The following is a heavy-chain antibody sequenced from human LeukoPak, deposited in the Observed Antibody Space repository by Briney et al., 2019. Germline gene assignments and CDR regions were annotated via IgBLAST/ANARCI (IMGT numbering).Heavy chain of an antibody. CDR3: ARTKGIAAAGTINWFDP. D-gene: IGHD6-13*01. V-gene: IGHV1-8*01. CDR2: MNPNSGNT. J-gene: IGHJ5*02. Sequence: ASVKVSCKASGYTFTSYDINCVRQATGQGLEWMGWMNPNSGNTGYAQKFQGRVTMTRNTSISTAYMELSSLRSEDTAVYYCARTKGIAAAGTINWFDPWGQGTLVTVSS. CDR1: GYTFTSYD.